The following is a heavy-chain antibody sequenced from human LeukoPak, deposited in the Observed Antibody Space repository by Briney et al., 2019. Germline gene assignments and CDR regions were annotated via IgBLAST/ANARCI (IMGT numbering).Heavy chain of an antibody. CDR2: ISGSGGST. Sequence: PGGSLRLSCAASGFTFSSYAMSWVRQAPGKGLEWVSAISGSGGSTYYADSVKGRFTISRDNSKNTLYLQMNSLRAEDTAVYYCAKDSGYSYGQDWFDPWGQGTLVTVSS. CDR3: AKDSGYSYGQDWFDP. J-gene: IGHJ5*02. V-gene: IGHV3-23*01. D-gene: IGHD5-18*01. CDR1: GFTFSSYA.